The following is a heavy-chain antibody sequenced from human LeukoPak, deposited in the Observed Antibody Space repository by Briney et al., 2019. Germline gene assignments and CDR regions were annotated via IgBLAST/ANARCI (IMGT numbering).Heavy chain of an antibody. Sequence: PSQTLPLTCTVSGGSISSGGYYWSWVRQHPGKGLEWIGYIYYSGSTNYNPSLKSRVTISVDTSKNQFSLKVSSVTAADTAVYYCARDFQTTWFDPWGQGTLVTVSS. CDR1: GGSISSGGYY. CDR3: ARDFQTTWFDP. CDR2: IYYSGST. D-gene: IGHD1-1*01. J-gene: IGHJ5*02. V-gene: IGHV4-31*03.